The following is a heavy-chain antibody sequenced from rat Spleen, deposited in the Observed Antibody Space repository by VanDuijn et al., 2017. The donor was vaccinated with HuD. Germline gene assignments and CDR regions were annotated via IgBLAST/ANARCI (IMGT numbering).Heavy chain of an antibody. CDR3: TRADFGVGWFAN. CDR1: GFTFSDYY. Sequence: EVQLVESGGGLVQPGRSLKLSCAASGFTFSDYYMAWVRQAPKKGLEWVASISHEGSRTYYPDSVKGRFTLSRDIAKNTLYLQMNSLRSEDTATYYCTRADFGVGWFANWGQGTLVTVSS. V-gene: IGHV5-22*01. D-gene: IGHD4-4*01. J-gene: IGHJ3*01. CDR2: ISHEGSRT.